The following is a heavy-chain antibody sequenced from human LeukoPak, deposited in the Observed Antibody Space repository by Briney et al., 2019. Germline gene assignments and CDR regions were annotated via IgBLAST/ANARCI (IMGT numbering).Heavy chain of an antibody. V-gene: IGHV1-8*02. CDR2: MSPKSGNT. CDR1: GYTFSGYY. CDR3: ARGVGGLGNMDV. J-gene: IGHJ6*03. Sequence: ASVKVSCKASGYTFSGYYIHWVRQATGQGLEWMGWMSPKSGNTDYAQKFQGRVTMTRNTSINTAYLELSSLRSDDTAVYFCARGVGGLGNMDVWGKGTTVIISS. D-gene: IGHD3-16*01.